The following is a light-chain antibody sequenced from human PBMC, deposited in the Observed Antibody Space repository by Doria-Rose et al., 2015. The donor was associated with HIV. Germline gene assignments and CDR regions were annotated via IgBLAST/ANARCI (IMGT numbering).Light chain of an antibody. CDR3: HQYNNWPT. CDR2: GAS. J-gene: IGKJ5*01. CDR1: QSVSTD. V-gene: IGKV3-15*01. Sequence: MTQSPETLSVSPGESATLSCRASQSVSTDLAWYQHKPGQALRLLICGASTRSTGIPARCSGSGSGTEFTLTISSLQSEDFAIYFCHQYNNWPTFGQGTRLDIK.